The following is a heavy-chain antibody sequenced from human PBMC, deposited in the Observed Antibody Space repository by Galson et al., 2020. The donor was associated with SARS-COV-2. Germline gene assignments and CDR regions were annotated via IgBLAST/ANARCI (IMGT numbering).Heavy chain of an antibody. V-gene: IGHV4-59*01. CDR2: IYYSGGT. D-gene: IGHD1-1*01. Sequence: SQTLSLTCAVSGGSMSKYYWSWIRQSPGKGLEWIGNIYYSGGTKYNPSLKSRVSMSVDTSENQFSLKLNSVTAADTAVYYCARVGGNDGWNWFDPWGQGTLVTVSS. CDR1: GGSMSKYY. J-gene: IGHJ5*02. CDR3: ARVGGNDGWNWFDP.